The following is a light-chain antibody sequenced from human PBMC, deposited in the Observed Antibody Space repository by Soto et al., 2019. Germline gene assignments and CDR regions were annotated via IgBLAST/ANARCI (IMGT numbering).Light chain of an antibody. CDR3: QQYNKWPQ. J-gene: IGKJ1*01. CDR1: QSVSTN. V-gene: IGKV3-15*01. Sequence: EIVMPQSPATPSVSPGERATLFCRASQSVSTNLAWYQQKPDQDPRLLIYGSSTRATGIPARFSGSRSGTEFTLTVSSLQSGDFALYYCQQYNKWPQFGQGTKVEI. CDR2: GSS.